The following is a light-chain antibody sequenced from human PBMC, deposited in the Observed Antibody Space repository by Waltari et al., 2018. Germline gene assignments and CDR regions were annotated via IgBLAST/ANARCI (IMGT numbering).Light chain of an antibody. Sequence: SHELTQPPSVSVSLGQMARISCSGEALSTTSVSWYQQKPGQSPVLIIYKDIERPSGTPERFSGSSSGTLVTLTISGVQAEDEADYYCLSPDSGGTYWVFGGGTKLTVL. CDR2: KDI. J-gene: IGLJ3*02. V-gene: IGLV3-16*01. CDR3: LSPDSGGTYWV. CDR1: ALSTTS.